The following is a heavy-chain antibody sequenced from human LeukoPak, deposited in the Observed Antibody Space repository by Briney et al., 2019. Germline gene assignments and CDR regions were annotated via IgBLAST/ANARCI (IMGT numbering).Heavy chain of an antibody. D-gene: IGHD2-2*01. CDR2: IDPNTGDS. CDR1: EYTFTGYY. J-gene: IGHJ4*02. V-gene: IGHV1-2*02. CDR3: ARIRYCGGISCYYIDY. Sequence: ASVKVSCKASEYTFTGYYIHWVRQAPGQGLEWMGWIDPNTGDSNYVQKFQGKVTMTRDTSISTAYMELSRLRSDDTAFYYCARIRYCGGISCYYIDYWGQGTLVTVSS.